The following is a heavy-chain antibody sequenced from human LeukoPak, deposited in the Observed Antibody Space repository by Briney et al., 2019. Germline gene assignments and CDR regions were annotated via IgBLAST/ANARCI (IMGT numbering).Heavy chain of an antibody. CDR3: AKSPSAAAFDY. D-gene: IGHD6-13*01. V-gene: IGHV3-23*01. CDR2: ISGSGGST. Sequence: GRSLRLSCVASGFTFRSYAMHWVRQAPGKGLEWVSAISGSGGSTYYADSVKGRFTISRDNSKNTLYLQMNSLRAEDTAVYYCAKSPSAAAFDYWGQGTLVTVSS. J-gene: IGHJ4*02. CDR1: GFTFRSYA.